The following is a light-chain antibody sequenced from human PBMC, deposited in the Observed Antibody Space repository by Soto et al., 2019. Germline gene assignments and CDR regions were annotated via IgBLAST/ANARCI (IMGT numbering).Light chain of an antibody. CDR3: QQYNNYPRT. J-gene: IGKJ1*01. Sequence: DIQMSQSPSTLSASVGDRVTITCRASESISGWLAWYQQQPGKAPKLLIYDASNLESGVPSRFSGSGSGTEFTLAISSLQPDDFATYYCQQYNNYPRTFGQGTKVDIK. CDR1: ESISGW. CDR2: DAS. V-gene: IGKV1-5*01.